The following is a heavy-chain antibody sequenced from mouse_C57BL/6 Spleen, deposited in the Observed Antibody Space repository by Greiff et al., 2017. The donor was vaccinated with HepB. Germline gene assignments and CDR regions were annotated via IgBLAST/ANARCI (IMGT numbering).Heavy chain of an antibody. J-gene: IGHJ1*03. D-gene: IGHD2-2*01. CDR1: GYSFTGYF. Sequence: EVQRVESGPELVKPGDSVKISCKASGYSFTGYFMNWVMQSHGKSLEWIGRINPYNGDTFYNQKFKGKATLTVDKSSSTAHMELRSLTSEDSAVYYCARSGYDWYFDVWGTGTTVTVSS. CDR3: ARSGYDWYFDV. V-gene: IGHV1-20*01. CDR2: INPYNGDT.